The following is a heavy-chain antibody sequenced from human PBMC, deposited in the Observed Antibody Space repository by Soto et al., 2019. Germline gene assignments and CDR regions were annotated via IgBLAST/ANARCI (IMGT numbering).Heavy chain of an antibody. CDR2: INTDGSST. J-gene: IGHJ4*02. V-gene: IGHV3-74*01. CDR3: TRRLSVVGTSSFDY. Sequence: EVQLVESGGGLVQPGGSLRLSCAASGFTISSYWMHWVRQAPGKGLVWVSRINTDGSSTSYADSVKGRFTTSRDNANNTLYLQMNSLRAEDTAVYYCTRRLSVVGTSSFDYWGQGTLVTVSS. CDR1: GFTISSYW. D-gene: IGHD2-15*01.